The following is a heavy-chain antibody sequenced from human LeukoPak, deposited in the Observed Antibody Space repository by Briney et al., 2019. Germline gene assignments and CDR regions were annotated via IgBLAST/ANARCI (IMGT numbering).Heavy chain of an antibody. Sequence: SETLSLTCAVYGGSFSGYYWSWIRQPPGKGLEWIGEINHSGSTNYNPSLKSRVTISVDTSKNQLSLKLSSVTAADTAVYYCARRRAGVADYWGQGTLVTVSS. CDR1: GGSFSGYY. V-gene: IGHV4-34*01. D-gene: IGHD2-15*01. CDR2: INHSGST. J-gene: IGHJ4*02. CDR3: ARRRAGVADY.